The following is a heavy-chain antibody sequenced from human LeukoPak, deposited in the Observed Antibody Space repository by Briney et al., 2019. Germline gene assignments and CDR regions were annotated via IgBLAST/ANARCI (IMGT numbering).Heavy chain of an antibody. CDR1: GFSLSTSGVG. D-gene: IGHD5-18*01. V-gene: IGHV2-5*01. J-gene: IGHJ4*02. Sequence: SGPTLVNPTQTLTLTCTFSGFSLSTSGVGVGWIRQPPGKALEWLALIYWNDDKRYSPSLKSRLTITKDTPKNQVVLTMTNMDPVDTATYYCAHRGGYSYGRPFDYWGQGTLVTVSS. CDR2: IYWNDDK. CDR3: AHRGGYSYGRPFDY.